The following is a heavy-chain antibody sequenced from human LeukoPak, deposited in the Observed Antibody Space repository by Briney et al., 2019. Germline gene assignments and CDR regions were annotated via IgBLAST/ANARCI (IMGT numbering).Heavy chain of an antibody. D-gene: IGHD3-10*01. CDR1: GFTFSSFD. J-gene: IGHJ4*02. CDR2: IKFDGSQK. CDR3: ARRLPDSGSYSPDY. Sequence: PGGPLRLSCAPSGFTFSSFDMHWVRQPPDKGLEWVAFIKFDGSQKYYADSVRGRFTVSRYNSRNMLYLQLDSLRDDDTAVYFCARRLPDSGSYSPDYWGQGTLVTVSS. V-gene: IGHV3-30*02.